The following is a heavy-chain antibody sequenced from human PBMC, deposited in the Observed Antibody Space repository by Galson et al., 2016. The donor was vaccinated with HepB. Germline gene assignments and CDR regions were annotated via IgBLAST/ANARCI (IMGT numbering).Heavy chain of an antibody. V-gene: IGHV3-11*01. CDR2: IRYSGAPM. J-gene: IGHJ6*02. CDR3: VRSEKVNHYSFEGYYYYGLDV. CDR1: GFTFSDYF. D-gene: IGHD4-11*01. Sequence: SLRLSCAASGFTFSDYFMAWIRQAPGKGLEWVSHIRYSGAPMSYAASVMGRFTVSRDNTKNSLFLQMDRLRAEDSAIYYYVRSEKVNHYSFEGYYYYGLDVWGQGTTVTVSS.